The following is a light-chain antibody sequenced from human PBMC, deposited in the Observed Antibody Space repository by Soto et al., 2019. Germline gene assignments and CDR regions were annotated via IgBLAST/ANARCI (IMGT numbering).Light chain of an antibody. J-gene: IGKJ2*01. Sequence: EIVLTQSPATLSLSPGDRATLSCRASQSVRSYLAWYQQKPGQAPRLLIYDASIRATGIPARFSGSGSGTDFTLTISSLEPEDFAIYYCQQRNHWYTFGQGTKLEVK. CDR3: QQRNHWYT. CDR2: DAS. V-gene: IGKV3-11*01. CDR1: QSVRSY.